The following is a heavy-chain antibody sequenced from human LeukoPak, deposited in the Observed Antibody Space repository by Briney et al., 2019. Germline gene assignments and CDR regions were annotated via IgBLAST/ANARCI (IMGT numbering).Heavy chain of an antibody. D-gene: IGHD6-13*01. J-gene: IGHJ4*02. Sequence: PSETLSLTCTVSGGSINSYYWSWIRQPPGKGLEWIGYMYYTGSTNYNPSLKSRVTISVDTSKNQFSLKLSSVTAADTAVYYYARETPSSSWSHFDYWGQGTPVTVSS. CDR1: GGSINSYY. V-gene: IGHV4-59*01. CDR2: MYYTGST. CDR3: ARETPSSSWSHFDY.